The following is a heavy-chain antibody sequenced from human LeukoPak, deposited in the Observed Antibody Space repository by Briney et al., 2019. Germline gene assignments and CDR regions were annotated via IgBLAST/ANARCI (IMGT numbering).Heavy chain of an antibody. D-gene: IGHD6-13*01. J-gene: IGHJ5*02. CDR2: IYYTGTT. CDR1: GDSTSSRIYY. CDR3: ARDHGSSYWFYH. Sequence: PSETLSLTCTVSGDSTSSRIYYWGWIRQPPGKGLEWIGTIYYTGTTDYNPSLKSRASMPLDTSRKQLSLSLRSVTAADTAVYYCARDHGSSYWFYHWGQGILVTVSS. V-gene: IGHV4-39*07.